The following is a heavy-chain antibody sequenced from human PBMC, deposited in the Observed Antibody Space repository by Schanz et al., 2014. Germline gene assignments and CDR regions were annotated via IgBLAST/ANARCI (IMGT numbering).Heavy chain of an antibody. CDR1: EFSFSSFG. D-gene: IGHD3-22*01. Sequence: PGGSLRLSCAASEFSFSSFGMNWVRQAPGKGLEWVSYISSSSSTIYYADSVKGRFTISRDNAKNSLYLQMNSLRAEDTGVYYCARGREVVAKIFDVWGQGTMVTVSS. CDR2: ISSSSSTI. J-gene: IGHJ3*01. V-gene: IGHV3-48*01. CDR3: ARGREVVAKIFDV.